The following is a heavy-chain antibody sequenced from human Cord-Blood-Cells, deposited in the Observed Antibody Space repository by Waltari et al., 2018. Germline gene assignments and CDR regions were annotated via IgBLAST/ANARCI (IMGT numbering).Heavy chain of an antibody. CDR2: ISSSSSYI. CDR3: ARDSGDYVWGSYRYFDY. D-gene: IGHD3-16*02. CDR1: GFTFSSYS. J-gene: IGHJ4*02. Sequence: EVQLVESGGGLVKPGGSLSRSCAPCGFTFSSYSMNRVRQAPGKGLEWVSSISSSSSYIYYADSVKGRFTISRDNAKNSLYLQMNSLRAEDTAVYYCARDSGDYVWGSYRYFDYWGQGTLVTVSS. V-gene: IGHV3-21*01.